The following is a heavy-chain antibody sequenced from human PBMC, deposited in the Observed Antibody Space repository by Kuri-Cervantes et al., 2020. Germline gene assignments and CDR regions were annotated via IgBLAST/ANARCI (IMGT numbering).Heavy chain of an antibody. Sequence: GESLKISCAASGFTFSGYVMHWVRQAPGKGLEWVAVISNDGNYKYYADSVKGRFTISRDNSKNTLYLQMNSLRAEDTAVYYCAKESSGYCLDYWGQGTLVTVSS. D-gene: IGHD3-22*01. J-gene: IGHJ4*02. CDR1: GFTFSGYV. V-gene: IGHV3-30*01. CDR3: AKESSGYCLDY. CDR2: ISNDGNYK.